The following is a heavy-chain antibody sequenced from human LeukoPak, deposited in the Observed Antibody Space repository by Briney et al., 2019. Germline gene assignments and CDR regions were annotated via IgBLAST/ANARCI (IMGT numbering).Heavy chain of an antibody. Sequence: ASVKVSCKASGYTFTSYYMHWVRQAPGQGLEWMGIINPSGGSTSYAQKFQGRVTMTRDMSTSTVYMELSSLRSEDTAVYYCAREGGATPALDYWGQGTLVTVSS. J-gene: IGHJ4*02. CDR2: INPSGGST. V-gene: IGHV1-46*01. D-gene: IGHD1-26*01. CDR1: GYTFTSYY. CDR3: AREGGATPALDY.